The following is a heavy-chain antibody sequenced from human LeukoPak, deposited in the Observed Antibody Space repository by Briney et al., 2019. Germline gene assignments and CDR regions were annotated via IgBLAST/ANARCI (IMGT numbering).Heavy chain of an antibody. CDR3: ARVMRRDYDFWSGYSGNWFDP. J-gene: IGHJ5*02. Sequence: ASVKVSCKAAGYTFTSYGISWVRQAPGQRLEWMGWISAYNGNTNYAQKLQGRVTMTTDTSTSTAYMELRSLRSDDTAVYYCARVMRRDYDFWSGYSGNWFDPWGQGTLVTVSS. D-gene: IGHD3-3*01. V-gene: IGHV1-18*01. CDR2: ISAYNGNT. CDR1: GYTFTSYG.